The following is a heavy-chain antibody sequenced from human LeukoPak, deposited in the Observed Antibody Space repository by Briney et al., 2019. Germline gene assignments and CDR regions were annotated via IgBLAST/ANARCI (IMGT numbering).Heavy chain of an antibody. Sequence: GSGKVSCQASGSTFPSYGISWVRQAPGQGLEWMGWISAYNGNTNYAQKLQGRVTMTTDTSTSTAYMGLRSLRSDDTAVYYCARAGYSYGPNWFDPWGQGTLVTVSS. CDR3: ARAGYSYGPNWFDP. V-gene: IGHV1-18*04. CDR1: GSTFPSYG. J-gene: IGHJ5*02. D-gene: IGHD5-18*01. CDR2: ISAYNGNT.